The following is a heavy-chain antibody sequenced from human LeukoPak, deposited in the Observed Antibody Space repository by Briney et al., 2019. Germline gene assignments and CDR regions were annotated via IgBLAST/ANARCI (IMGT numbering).Heavy chain of an antibody. J-gene: IGHJ4*02. Sequence: ASVKVSCKASGYTFTGYYMHWVRQAPGQGLEWMGWINPNSGDTNYAQKFQGRVTMTRDTSISTAYMELNRLRSDDTAVYYCARDRDYGSGIFDYWGQGTLVTVSS. CDR1: GYTFTGYY. CDR3: ARDRDYGSGIFDY. CDR2: INPNSGDT. D-gene: IGHD3-10*01. V-gene: IGHV1-2*02.